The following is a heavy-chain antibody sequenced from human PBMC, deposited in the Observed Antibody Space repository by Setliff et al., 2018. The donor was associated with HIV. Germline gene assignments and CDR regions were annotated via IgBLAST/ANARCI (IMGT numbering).Heavy chain of an antibody. V-gene: IGHV3-30*07. CDR3: ARAWAMQQLVPAY. CDR1: GFTFSSYT. D-gene: IGHD6-6*01. J-gene: IGHJ4*02. Sequence: SLRLSCAASGFTFSSYTMHWVRQAPGKGLEWVAVITHDGGSKYYADSVKGRFTISRDNSKNTLYLQMNSLRVEDTAIYYCARAWAMQQLVPAYWGQGTLVTVS. CDR2: ITHDGGSK.